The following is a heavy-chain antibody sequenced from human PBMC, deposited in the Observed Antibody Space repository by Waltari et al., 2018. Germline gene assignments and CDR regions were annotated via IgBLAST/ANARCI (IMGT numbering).Heavy chain of an antibody. CDR2: IWPGGDKT. CDR3: TRGPGSGWYLDY. V-gene: IGHV3-33*08. CDR1: GFAFYLYG. J-gene: IGHJ4*02. Sequence: QGQLVESGGGVVQPGPSLRLSCAASGFAFYLYGMHWVRQSPGKGLEWVALIWPGGDKTSYGDSVKGRFTVSRDNSKNTLFLEMNSLRVEDTAIYYCTRGPGSGWYLDYWGQGTPITVSP. D-gene: IGHD6-19*01.